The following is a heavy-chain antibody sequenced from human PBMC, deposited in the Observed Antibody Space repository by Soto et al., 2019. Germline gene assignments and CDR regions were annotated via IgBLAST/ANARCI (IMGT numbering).Heavy chain of an antibody. D-gene: IGHD6-19*01. CDR2: ISAYNGNT. CDR1: GYTFTSYG. Sequence: ASVKVSCKASGYTFTSYGISWVRQAPGQGLEWMGWISAYNGNTNYAQKLQGRVTMTTDTSTSTAYMELRSLRSDDTAVYYCARVPGPDSSGFGYFDDRGQGTPVTVSS. CDR3: ARVPGPDSSGFGYFDD. J-gene: IGHJ4*02. V-gene: IGHV1-18*01.